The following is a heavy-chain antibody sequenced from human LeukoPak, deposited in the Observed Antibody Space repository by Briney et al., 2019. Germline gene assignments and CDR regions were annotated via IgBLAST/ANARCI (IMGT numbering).Heavy chain of an antibody. Sequence: SETLSLTCAVYGGSFSNYFWTWIRQPPGKGLEWIGEINHSGSSNYNPSLKSRVTISVDTSKNRFSLKLNSLTVADTAVYYCARLYTSDIKYDHWGQGTLVTVSS. J-gene: IGHJ4*02. CDR1: GGSFSNYF. V-gene: IGHV4-34*01. CDR3: ARLYTSDIKYDH. D-gene: IGHD6-6*01. CDR2: INHSGSS.